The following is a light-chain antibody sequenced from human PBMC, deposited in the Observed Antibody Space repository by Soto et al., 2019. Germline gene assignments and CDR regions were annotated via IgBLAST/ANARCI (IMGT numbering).Light chain of an antibody. V-gene: IGKV2-28*01. CDR1: QSLLHSNGNIY. Sequence: DIVLTQSPLSLPVTPGEPASISCRSSQSLLHSNGNIYLDWYLQKPGQSPQLLIYLGSIRASVVPDRFSGSGSGTDFTLKITRVKAEDVGVYYCMQAIQAARTFGLRTKVEIK. J-gene: IGKJ1*01. CDR3: MQAIQAART. CDR2: LGS.